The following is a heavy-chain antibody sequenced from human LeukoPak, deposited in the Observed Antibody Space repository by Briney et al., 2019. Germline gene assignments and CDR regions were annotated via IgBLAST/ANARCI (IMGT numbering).Heavy chain of an antibody. V-gene: IGHV6-1*01. J-gene: IGHJ2*01. D-gene: IGHD6-13*01. Sequence: SQTLSLTCAISGDSVSSNSAAWNWIRQSPSRGLEWLGRTYYRSKWYNDYAVSVKSRITINPDTSKNQFSLQLNSVTPEDTAVYYCARVPSPGIAAAQNWYFDLWGRGTLVTVSS. CDR2: TYYRSKWYN. CDR3: ARVPSPGIAAAQNWYFDL. CDR1: GDSVSSNSAA.